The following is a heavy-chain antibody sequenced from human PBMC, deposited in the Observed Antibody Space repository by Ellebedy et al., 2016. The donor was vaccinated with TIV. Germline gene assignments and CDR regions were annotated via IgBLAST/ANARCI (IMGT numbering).Heavy chain of an antibody. CDR1: GYSFTTRW. V-gene: IGHV5-51*01. Sequence: PGGSLRLSCQGSGYSFTTRWIGWARQMPGKGLEWVGIIHPADSHTKYSPSFQGQVTISADKSISTAYLQLSNLKASDTAIYYCSIAVDGTTWFDPWGQGTLVTVSS. CDR3: SIAVDGTTWFDP. D-gene: IGHD5-24*01. CDR2: IHPADSHT. J-gene: IGHJ5*02.